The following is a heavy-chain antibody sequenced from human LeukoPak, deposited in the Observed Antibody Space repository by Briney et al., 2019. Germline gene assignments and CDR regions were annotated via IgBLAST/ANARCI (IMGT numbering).Heavy chain of an antibody. J-gene: IGHJ4*02. CDR2: IYPGDSDT. CDR1: GYSFNSYW. V-gene: IGHV5-51*01. CDR3: ARLPGDYYDSSGYFDY. Sequence: GESLKISCKGSGYSFNSYWIGWVRQMPGKGLEWMGIIYPGDSDTRYSPSFQGQVTISADKSISTAYLQWSSLKASDTAMYYCARLPGDYYDSSGYFDYWGQGTLVTVSS. D-gene: IGHD3-22*01.